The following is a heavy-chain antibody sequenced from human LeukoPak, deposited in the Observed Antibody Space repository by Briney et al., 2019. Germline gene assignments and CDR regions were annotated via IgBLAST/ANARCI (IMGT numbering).Heavy chain of an antibody. CDR3: ARGPYYDSWSGAGY. CDR1: GYTFRDFG. V-gene: IGHV1-18*01. CDR2: IATYNGNT. J-gene: IGHJ4*02. D-gene: IGHD3-3*01. Sequence: ASVKVSCTASGYTFRDFGISWVRQAPGQGLEWMGWIATYNGNTNYIQKLQGRVTMTTDTSTSTAYMELRSLRSDDTAVYYCARGPYYDSWSGAGYWGQGTLVTVSS.